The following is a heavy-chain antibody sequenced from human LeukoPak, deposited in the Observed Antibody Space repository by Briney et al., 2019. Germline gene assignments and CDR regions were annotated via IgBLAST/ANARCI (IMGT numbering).Heavy chain of an antibody. CDR3: VSFYETY. D-gene: IGHD2/OR15-2a*01. CDR2: INSDGSWT. CDR1: GNYL. J-gene: IGHJ4*02. Sequence: GGSLRLSCVASGNYLMHWVRQAPGKGLVWVSHINSDGSWTSYADSVKGRFTISKDNAKNTVYLQMNSLRAEDTAVYYCVSFYETYWGRGTLVTVSS. V-gene: IGHV3-74*01.